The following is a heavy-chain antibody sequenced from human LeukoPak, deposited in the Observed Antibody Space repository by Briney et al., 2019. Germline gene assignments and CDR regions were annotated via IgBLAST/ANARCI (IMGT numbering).Heavy chain of an antibody. CDR3: ARGHYDILTGNWFDP. CDR1: GGSFSGYY. CDR2: INHSGST. Sequence: PSETLSLTCAVYGGSFSGYYWSWIRQPPGKGLEWFGEINHSGSTNYNPSLKSRVTISVDTSKNQFSLKLSSVTAADTAVYYCARGHYDILTGNWFDPWGQGTLVTVSS. V-gene: IGHV4-34*01. J-gene: IGHJ5*02. D-gene: IGHD3-9*01.